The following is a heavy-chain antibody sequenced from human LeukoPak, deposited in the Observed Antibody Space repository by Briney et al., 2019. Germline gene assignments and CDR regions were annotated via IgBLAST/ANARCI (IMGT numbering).Heavy chain of an antibody. CDR1: GFTFVDYA. CDR2: ISWNSGSI. J-gene: IGHJ4*02. Sequence: PGGSLRLSCADSGFTFVDYAMYWVRPAPGEGLEWVSGISWNSGSIGYADSVKGRFTISRDNAKNSLYLQMNSLRAEDTAVYYCAILGSYPNAPFFDYWGRGTLVTVSS. D-gene: IGHD1-26*01. V-gene: IGHV3-9*01. CDR3: AILGSYPNAPFFDY.